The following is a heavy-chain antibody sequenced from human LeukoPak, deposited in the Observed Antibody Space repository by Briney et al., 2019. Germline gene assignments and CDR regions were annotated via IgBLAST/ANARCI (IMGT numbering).Heavy chain of an antibody. J-gene: IGHJ4*02. V-gene: IGHV3-64*04. CDR1: GFTFSSYA. D-gene: IGHD5-24*01. Sequence: GGSLRLSCSASGFTFSSYAMHWVRQAPGKGLEYVSAISSNGGSTYYADSVKGRFIISRDNSKNTLYLQMNSLRAEDTAVYYCAKGGDGYNYYFDYWGQETLVTVSS. CDR2: ISSNGGST. CDR3: AKGGDGYNYYFDY.